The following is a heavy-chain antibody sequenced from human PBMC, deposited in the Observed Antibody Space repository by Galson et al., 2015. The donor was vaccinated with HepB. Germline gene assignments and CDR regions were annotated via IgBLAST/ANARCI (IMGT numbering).Heavy chain of an antibody. CDR3: AKVSGYDYYFDY. CDR1: GFTFSSYG. CDR2: ISYDGSNK. Sequence: SLRLSCAASGFTFSSYGMHWVRQAPGKGLEWVAVISYDGSNKYYADSVKGRFTISRDNSKNTLYLQMNSLRAEDTAVYYCAKVSGYDYYFDYWGQGTLVTVSS. D-gene: IGHD5-12*01. V-gene: IGHV3-30*18. J-gene: IGHJ4*02.